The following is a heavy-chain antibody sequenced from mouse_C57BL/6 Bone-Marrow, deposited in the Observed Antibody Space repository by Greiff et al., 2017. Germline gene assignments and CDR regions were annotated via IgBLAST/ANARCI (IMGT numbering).Heavy chain of an antibody. V-gene: IGHV1-82*01. Sequence: VQLQQSGPELVKPGASVKISCKASGYAFSSSWMNWVKKRPGKGLEWIGRIYPGDGDTNYNGKFKGKATLTADKSSRTAYMQLSSLTSEDSAVYFCAPTVVAPYYAMDYWGQGTSVTVSS. D-gene: IGHD1-1*01. CDR1: GYAFSSSW. CDR3: APTVVAPYYAMDY. J-gene: IGHJ4*01. CDR2: IYPGDGDT.